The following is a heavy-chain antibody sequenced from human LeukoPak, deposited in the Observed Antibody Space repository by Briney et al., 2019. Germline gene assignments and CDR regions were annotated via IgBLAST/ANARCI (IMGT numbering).Heavy chain of an antibody. Sequence: GASVKVSCKASVYTFTSYYMHWVRQAPGQGLECMGRINPNSVGTNYAQKFHGRVNRTRDTTISTAHMELSRLRSDDTAVYYCARGARVVVIEKALGYWGQGTLVTVSP. V-gene: IGHV1-2*06. CDR2: INPNSVGT. CDR1: VYTFTSYY. D-gene: IGHD3-22*01. CDR3: ARGARVVVIEKALGY. J-gene: IGHJ4*02.